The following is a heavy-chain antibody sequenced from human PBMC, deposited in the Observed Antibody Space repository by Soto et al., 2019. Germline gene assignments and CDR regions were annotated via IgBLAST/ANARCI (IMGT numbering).Heavy chain of an antibody. D-gene: IGHD2-2*01. CDR3: ARVPDR. V-gene: IGHV4-30-2*01. CDR1: GGSISSGGYS. CDR2: IYHSGST. J-gene: IGHJ5*02. Sequence: QLQLQESGSRLVKPSQTLSLTCAVSGGSISSGGYSWSWIRQPPGKGLEWIGYIYHSGSTYYNPSLKSRVTTSVDRSKNQFSLKLSSVTAADTAVYYCARVPDRWGQGTLVTVSS.